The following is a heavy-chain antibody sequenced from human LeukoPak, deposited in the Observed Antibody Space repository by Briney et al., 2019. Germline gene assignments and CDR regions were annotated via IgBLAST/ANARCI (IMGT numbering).Heavy chain of an antibody. D-gene: IGHD5-24*01. V-gene: IGHV1-69*05. J-gene: IGHJ4*02. CDR3: ARVPTGWLRRYYFDY. CDR1: GGTFSSYA. Sequence: SVKVSCKASGGTFSSYAISWVRQAPGQGLEWMGRIIPIFGTANYAQKFQGRVTITTDESTSTAYMELSSLRSEDTAVYYCARVPTGWLRRYYFDYWGQGTLVTVSS. CDR2: IIPIFGTA.